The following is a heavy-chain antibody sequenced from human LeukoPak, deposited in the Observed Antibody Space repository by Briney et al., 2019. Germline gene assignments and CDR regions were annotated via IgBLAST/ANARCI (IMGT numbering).Heavy chain of an antibody. V-gene: IGHV3-30-3*01. CDR1: GFTFSSCA. D-gene: IGHD3-22*01. CDR3: ARGFSGKYYYDSSGYYYYYGMDV. J-gene: IGHJ6*02. CDR2: ISYDGSNK. Sequence: GGSLRLSCAASGFTFSSCAMHWVRQAPGKGLEWVAVISYDGSNKYYADSVKGRFTISRDNSKNTLYLQMNSLRAEDTAVYYCARGFSGKYYYDSSGYYYYYGMDVWGQGTTVTVSS.